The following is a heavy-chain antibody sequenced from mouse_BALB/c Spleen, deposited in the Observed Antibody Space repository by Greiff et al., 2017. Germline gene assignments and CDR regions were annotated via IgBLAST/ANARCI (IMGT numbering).Heavy chain of an antibody. J-gene: IGHJ1*01. D-gene: IGHD2-14*01. CDR1: GYTFTNYW. Sequence: VKLMESGAELVRPGTSVKISCKASGYTFTNYWLGWVKQRPGHGLEWIGDIYPGGGYTNYNEKFKGKATLTADTSSSTAYMQLSSLTSEDSAVYFCARGDYRYDGGYWYFDVWGAGTTVTVSS. CDR3: ARGDYRYDGGYWYFDV. V-gene: IGHV1-63*02. CDR2: IYPGGGYT.